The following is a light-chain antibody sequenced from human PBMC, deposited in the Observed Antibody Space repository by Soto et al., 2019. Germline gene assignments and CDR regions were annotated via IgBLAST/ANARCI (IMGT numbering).Light chain of an antibody. CDR2: GAS. CDR3: QQYNKWPLFT. Sequence: EVVMTQSTATLSVSPGERATLSCRASQSVSSNLAWYQLRPGQAPRLLIYGASTRATGIPARFSGSVSGTEFTLTISSLQSEDFALYYCQQYNKWPLFTFGPGTRVDIK. J-gene: IGKJ3*01. CDR1: QSVSSN. V-gene: IGKV3-15*01.